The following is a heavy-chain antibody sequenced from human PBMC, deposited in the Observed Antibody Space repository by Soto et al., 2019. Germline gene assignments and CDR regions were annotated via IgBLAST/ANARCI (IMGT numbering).Heavy chain of an antibody. J-gene: IGHJ4*02. Sequence: GGSLRLSCAASGFSFNTYWMSWIRQAPGKGLEWVANINEDGNKQNYVDSVRGRFTISRDNAKTSVHLQMNRLRVEYTAVYYCATRAGAPADWGQGTLVTVSS. CDR1: GFSFNTYW. D-gene: IGHD6-25*01. V-gene: IGHV3-7*01. CDR3: ATRAGAPAD. CDR2: INEDGNKQ.